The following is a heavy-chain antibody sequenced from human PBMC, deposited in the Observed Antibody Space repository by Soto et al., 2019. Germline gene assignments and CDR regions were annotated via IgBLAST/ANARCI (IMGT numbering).Heavy chain of an antibody. CDR2: IWYDGSNK. J-gene: IGHJ6*03. Sequence: GGSLRLSCAASGFTFSSYGMHWVRQAPGKGLEWVAVIWYDGSNKYYADSVKGRFTISRDNSKNTLYLQMNSLRAEDTAVYYCARGGEAVADPVVSYYYYMDVWGKGTTVTVSS. V-gene: IGHV3-33*01. CDR1: GFTFSSYG. CDR3: ARGGEAVADPVVSYYYYMDV. D-gene: IGHD6-19*01.